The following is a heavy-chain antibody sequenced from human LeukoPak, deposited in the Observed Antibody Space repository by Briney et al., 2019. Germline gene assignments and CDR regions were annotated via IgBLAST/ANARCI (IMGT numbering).Heavy chain of an antibody. CDR3: ATERVGLGYCSGGSCRRFDY. CDR1: GYTLTELS. Sequence: ASVKVSCKVSGYTLTELSMHWVRQAPGKGLEWMGGFDPEDGETIYAQKFQGRVTMTEDTPTDTAYMELSSLRSEDTAVYYCATERVGLGYCSGGSCRRFDYWGQGTLVTVSS. V-gene: IGHV1-24*01. D-gene: IGHD2-15*01. CDR2: FDPEDGET. J-gene: IGHJ4*02.